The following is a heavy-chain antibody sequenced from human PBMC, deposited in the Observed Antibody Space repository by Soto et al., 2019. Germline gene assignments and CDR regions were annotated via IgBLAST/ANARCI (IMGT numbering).Heavy chain of an antibody. CDR2: VYHSGFV. CDR1: GDSITGRNW. Sequence: QVQLHESGPGLVKPSGTLSLTCAVSGDSITGRNWWTWVRQPPGKGLEWIGEVYHSGFVSYNPSLKSRVTISVDKSKNQFYLNLASVTAADTAMCYCARVRPLSSTRPAAVLYYFDYWGQGTLVTVSS. J-gene: IGHJ4*02. V-gene: IGHV4-4*02. D-gene: IGHD2-2*01. CDR3: ARVRPLSSTRPAAVLYYFDY.